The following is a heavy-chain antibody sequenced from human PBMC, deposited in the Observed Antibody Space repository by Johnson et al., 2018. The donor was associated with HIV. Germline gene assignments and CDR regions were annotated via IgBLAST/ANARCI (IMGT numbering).Heavy chain of an antibody. Sequence: QVQLVESGGGLVQPGRSLRLSCAASGFTFSSYGMHWVRQAPGKGLEWVAVISYDGSNKYHADSVKGRFTISRDNSKNSLYLQMNGLRAEDTALYYCARRINYDSSGVYLGDAFDIWGQGTMVTVSS. CDR2: ISYDGSNK. CDR1: GFTFSSYG. V-gene: IGHV3-30*03. CDR3: ARRINYDSSGVYLGDAFDI. D-gene: IGHD3-22*01. J-gene: IGHJ3*02.